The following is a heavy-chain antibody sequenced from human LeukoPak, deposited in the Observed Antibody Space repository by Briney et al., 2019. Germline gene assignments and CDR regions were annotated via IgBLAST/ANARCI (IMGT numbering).Heavy chain of an antibody. J-gene: IGHJ4*02. V-gene: IGHV4-59*01. Sequence: SETLSLTCTVSGGSISTYYWSWIRQPPGKGLEWIGCISYSGRTKYNPSLRSRVTMSVDTSKNQFSLKLSSVTAADAAVYYCAWGGSYPSYWGQGTLVTVPS. CDR1: GGSISTYY. CDR3: AWGGSYPSY. CDR2: ISYSGRT. D-gene: IGHD3-16*02.